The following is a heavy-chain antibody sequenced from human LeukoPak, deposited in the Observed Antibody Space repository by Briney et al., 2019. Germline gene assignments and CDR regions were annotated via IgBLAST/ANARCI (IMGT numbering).Heavy chain of an antibody. CDR1: GFTFSGSA. CDR3: AKSYDSSGYYYAGFDY. Sequence: GGSLRLSCAASGFTFSGSAMHWVRQAPGKGLEWVAVISYDGSNKYYADSVKGRFTISRDNSKNTLYLQMNSLRAEDTAVYYCAKSYDSSGYYYAGFDYWGQGTLVTVSS. CDR2: ISYDGSNK. V-gene: IGHV3-30*18. J-gene: IGHJ4*02. D-gene: IGHD3-22*01.